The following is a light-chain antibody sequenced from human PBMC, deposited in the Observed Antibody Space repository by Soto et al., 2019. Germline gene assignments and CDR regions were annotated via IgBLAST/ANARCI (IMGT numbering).Light chain of an antibody. V-gene: IGKV1-6*01. Sequence: AIQLTQSPSSLSASVGDRVTITCRASQGIRSALGWYQQKPGKVPKLLIYAASTLQSGVPSRFSGSGFGTDFTLTINSLQPEDFATYYCQQSYSTLRLTFGGGTKVDIK. J-gene: IGKJ4*01. CDR3: QQSYSTLRLT. CDR1: QGIRSA. CDR2: AAS.